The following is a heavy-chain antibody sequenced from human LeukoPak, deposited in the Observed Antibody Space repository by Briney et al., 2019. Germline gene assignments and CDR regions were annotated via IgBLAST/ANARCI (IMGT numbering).Heavy chain of an antibody. V-gene: IGHV4-34*01. CDR3: ARSGFVLTAAGTGNFDY. J-gene: IGHJ4*02. CDR2: INHSGST. Sequence: PSETLSLTCAVYGGSFSGYYWSWIRQPPGKGLEWIGEINHSGSTNYNPSLKSRVTISVDTSKNQFSLKLSSVTAADTAVYYCARSGFVLTAAGTGNFDYWGQGTLVTVSS. D-gene: IGHD6-13*01. CDR1: GGSFSGYY.